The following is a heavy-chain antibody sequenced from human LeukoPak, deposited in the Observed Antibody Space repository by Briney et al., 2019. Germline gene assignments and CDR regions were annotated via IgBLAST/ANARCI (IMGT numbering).Heavy chain of an antibody. CDR3: ARELMITFGGVIARGFDY. J-gene: IGHJ4*02. Sequence: SETLSLTCTVSGDSISSSSYYWGWIRQPPGKGLEWIGSIYYSGSAYYNPSLKSRVTISVDTSKNQLFLKVSSVTPEDTAVYYCARELMITFGGVIARGFDYWGQGTLVTVSS. V-gene: IGHV4-39*02. D-gene: IGHD3-16*02. CDR1: GDSISSSSYY. CDR2: IYYSGSA.